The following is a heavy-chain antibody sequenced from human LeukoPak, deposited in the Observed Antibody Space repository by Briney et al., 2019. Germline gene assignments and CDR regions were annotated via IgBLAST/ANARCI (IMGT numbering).Heavy chain of an antibody. J-gene: IGHJ6*02. CDR1: GGSISSGGYS. CDR3: ASCGGDCYYGMDV. CDR2: IYHSGST. D-gene: IGHD2-21*01. V-gene: IGHV4-30-2*01. Sequence: PSLTLSLTCAVSGGSISSGGYSWSWIRQPPGKGLEWIGYIYHSGSTYYNPSLKSRVTISVDRSKNQFSLKLSSVTAADTAVYYCASCGGDCYYGMDVWGQGTTVTVSS.